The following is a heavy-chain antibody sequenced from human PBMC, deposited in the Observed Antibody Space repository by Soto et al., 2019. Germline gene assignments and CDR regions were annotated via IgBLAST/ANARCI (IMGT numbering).Heavy chain of an antibody. CDR3: VRYCSTTLCNGVATRTFDY. D-gene: IGHD2-2*01. J-gene: IGHJ4*02. CDR2: ISSSSSTI. Sequence: PGGSLRLSCAASGFTFSSYIMNWVRQAPGKGLEWVSYISSSSSTIYYADSVKGRFTISRDNTRNSLYLQMNSLRDEDTALYYCVRYCSTTLCNGVATRTFDYWGQGTLVTVSS. CDR1: GFTFSSYI. V-gene: IGHV3-48*02.